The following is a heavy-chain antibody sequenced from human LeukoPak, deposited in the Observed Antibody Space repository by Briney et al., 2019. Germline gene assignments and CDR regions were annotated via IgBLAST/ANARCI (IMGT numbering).Heavy chain of an antibody. V-gene: IGHV3-23*01. Sequence: GGSLRLSCAASGFTFSSYAMSWVRRAPGKGLEWVSAISGSGGSTYYADSVKGRFTISRDHTKNSLYLQMNSLRAEDTAVYYCARMAMVRGVISNYDYWGQGTLVTVSS. D-gene: IGHD3-10*01. CDR2: ISGSGGST. CDR1: GFTFSSYA. J-gene: IGHJ4*02. CDR3: ARMAMVRGVISNYDY.